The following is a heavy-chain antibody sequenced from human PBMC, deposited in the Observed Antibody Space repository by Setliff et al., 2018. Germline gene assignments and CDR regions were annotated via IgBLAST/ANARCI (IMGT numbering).Heavy chain of an antibody. CDR3: ARAGPYYDFWSGYYRTIDV. D-gene: IGHD3-3*01. J-gene: IGHJ6*03. CDR1: GGSISSGSEY. Sequence: TLSLTCTVSGGSISSGSEYGSGIRQPAGKGLEWSGHIYTSGSTNYNPSLKSRVTISVDTSKNQFSLRLSSVTAADTAVYYCARAGPYYDFWSGYYRTIDVWGKGTTVTVSS. CDR2: IYTSGST. V-gene: IGHV4-61*09.